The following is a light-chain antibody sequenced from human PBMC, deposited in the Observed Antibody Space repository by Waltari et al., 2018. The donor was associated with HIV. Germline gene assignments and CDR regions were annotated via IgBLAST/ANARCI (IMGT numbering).Light chain of an antibody. CDR3: QQYGSSPFT. V-gene: IGKV3-20*01. J-gene: IGKJ3*01. CDR2: GAS. CDR1: QSVSSSY. Sequence: DIVLPQSPGTLSLSPGERVTLSCRASQSVSSSYLAWYQQKHGQAPRLLIYGASSRATGIPDRFSGSRSGTDFTLSISRLEPEDFAVYYCQQYGSSPFTFGPGTKVDIK.